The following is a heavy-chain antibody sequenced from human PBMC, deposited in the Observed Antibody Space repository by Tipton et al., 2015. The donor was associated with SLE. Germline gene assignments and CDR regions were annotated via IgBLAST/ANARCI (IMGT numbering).Heavy chain of an antibody. CDR3: ARGSCSGGVCYIDY. J-gene: IGHJ4*02. V-gene: IGHV4-61*01. D-gene: IGHD2-8*02. CDR2: IYFSGSA. CDR1: GGSISSGSYY. Sequence: TLSLTCTVSGGSISSGSYYWSWIRQPPGKGLEWIGYIYFSGSANYNPSLKSRVTISLDTSKNQFSLKLSSVTAADTAVYYCARGSCSGGVCYIDYWGQGTLVTVSS.